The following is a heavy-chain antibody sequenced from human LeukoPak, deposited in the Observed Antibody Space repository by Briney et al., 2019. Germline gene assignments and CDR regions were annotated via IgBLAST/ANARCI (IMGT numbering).Heavy chain of an antibody. CDR2: MNPNSGNT. CDR3: ARSSIGSSGGGFDP. J-gene: IGHJ5*02. CDR1: GYTFTSYD. V-gene: IGHV1-8*01. Sequence: ASVKVSCKASGYTFTSYDINWVRQATGQGLEWMGWMNPNSGNTGYAQKFQGRVPMTRNTSISTAYMELSSLRSEDTAVYYCARSSIGSSGGGFDPWGQGTLVTVSS. D-gene: IGHD3-22*01.